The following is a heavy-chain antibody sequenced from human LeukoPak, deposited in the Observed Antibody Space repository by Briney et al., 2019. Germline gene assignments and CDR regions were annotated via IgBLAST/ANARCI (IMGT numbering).Heavy chain of an antibody. J-gene: IGHJ6*02. D-gene: IGHD3-9*01. Sequence: PSETLSLTCAVSGASLSDYYWSWIRRPAGKGLEWIGRIYTSGSTNYNPSLKSRVTMSVDTSKNQFSLKLSSVTAADTAVYYCARDLYDILTGYGGPSYGMDVWGQGTTVTVSS. V-gene: IGHV4-4*07. CDR2: IYTSGST. CDR1: GASLSDYY. CDR3: ARDLYDILTGYGGPSYGMDV.